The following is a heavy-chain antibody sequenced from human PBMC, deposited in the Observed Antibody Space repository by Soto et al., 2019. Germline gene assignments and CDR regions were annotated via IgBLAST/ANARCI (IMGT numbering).Heavy chain of an antibody. V-gene: IGHV3-33*01. J-gene: IGHJ6*02. Sequence: PGESLKISCAASGFTFSSYGMHWVRQAPGKGLEWVAVIWYDGSNKYYADSVKGRFTISRDNSKNTLYLQMNSLRAEDRAVYYCARVPGNYYGSGSYYNERHFYYYYYGMDVWGQGTTVTVSS. CDR1: GFTFSSYG. CDR3: ARVPGNYYGSGSYYNERHFYYYYYGMDV. D-gene: IGHD3-10*01. CDR2: IWYDGSNK.